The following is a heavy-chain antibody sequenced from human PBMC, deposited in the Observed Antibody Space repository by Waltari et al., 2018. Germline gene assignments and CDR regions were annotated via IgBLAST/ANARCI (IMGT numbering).Heavy chain of an antibody. Sequence: QVQLQESGPGLVKPSETLSLTCTVSGGSISSYYWSWIRQPPGQGLEWIGYIYYSGSTNYNPSLKSRVTISVDTSKNQFSLKLSSVTAADTAVYYCARVGPYCSGGSCSDAFDIWGQGTMVTVSS. V-gene: IGHV4-59*01. D-gene: IGHD2-15*01. CDR1: GGSISSYY. CDR2: IYYSGST. J-gene: IGHJ3*02. CDR3: ARVGPYCSGGSCSDAFDI.